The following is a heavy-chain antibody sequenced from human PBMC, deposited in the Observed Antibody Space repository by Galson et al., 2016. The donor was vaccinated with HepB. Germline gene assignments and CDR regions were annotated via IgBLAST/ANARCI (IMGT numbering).Heavy chain of an antibody. CDR3: ARTPGYSGTWYDAFDI. V-gene: IGHV3-21*01. J-gene: IGHJ3*02. CDR1: GFTFTRYT. Sequence: SLRLSCAASGFTFTRYTMNWVRQSPGKGLEWVSSISGGSSYKYYADSVKGRFTISRDNSKNSLYLQTNSLRAEDTAIYFCARTPGYSGTWYDAFDIWGPGTTVTVSS. CDR2: ISGGSSYK. D-gene: IGHD6-13*01.